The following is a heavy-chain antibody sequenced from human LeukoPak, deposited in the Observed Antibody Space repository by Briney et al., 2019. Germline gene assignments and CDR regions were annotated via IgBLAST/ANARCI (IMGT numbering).Heavy chain of an antibody. Sequence: SETLSLTCTVSGGSISSSSYYWGWIRQPPGKGLEWIGSIYYSGNTYSKPSLKSRVTISVDTSKNQFSLKLSSVTAADTAVYYCARLVVSSWYHEVLLGRDYWGQGTLVTVSS. CDR3: ARLVVSSWYHEVLLGRDY. V-gene: IGHV4-39*01. CDR2: IYYSGNT. J-gene: IGHJ4*02. CDR1: GGSISSSSYY. D-gene: IGHD6-13*01.